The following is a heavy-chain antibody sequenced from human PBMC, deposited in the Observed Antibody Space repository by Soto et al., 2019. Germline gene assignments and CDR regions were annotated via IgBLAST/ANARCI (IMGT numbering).Heavy chain of an antibody. CDR3: AISTGGNSHFDY. D-gene: IGHD2-21*02. Sequence: QIQLVQSGAEVKKTGSSVKVSCKASGYTFTYRYLHWVRQAPGQALEWMGWITPFNGNTNYAQKFQDRVTITRDRSMSTAYMELSSLRSEDTAMYYCAISTGGNSHFDYWGQGTLVTVSS. J-gene: IGHJ4*02. CDR1: GYTFTYRY. V-gene: IGHV1-45*02. CDR2: ITPFNGNT.